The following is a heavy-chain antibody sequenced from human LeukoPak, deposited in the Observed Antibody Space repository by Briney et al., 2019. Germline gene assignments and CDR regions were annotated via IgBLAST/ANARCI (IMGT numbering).Heavy chain of an antibody. CDR1: GGSISSGSYY. V-gene: IGHV4-39*07. J-gene: IGHJ6*03. D-gene: IGHD3-10*01. CDR2: INHSGST. Sequence: SQTLSLTCTVSGGSISSGSYYWSWIRQPPGKGLEWIGEINHSGSTNYNPSLKSRVTISVDTSKNQFSLKVSSVTAADTAVYYCARLSGKYGSGSYYYYMDVWGKGTTVTISS. CDR3: ARLSGKYGSGSYYYYMDV.